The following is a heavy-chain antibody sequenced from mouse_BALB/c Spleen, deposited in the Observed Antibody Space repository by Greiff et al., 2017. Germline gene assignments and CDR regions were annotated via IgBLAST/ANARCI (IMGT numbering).Heavy chain of an antibody. D-gene: IGHD1-1*01. CDR3: ARSLITTVVDYAMDY. CDR1: GFTFSSYA. CDR2: ISSGGST. V-gene: IGHV5-6-5*01. Sequence: EVQGVESGGGLVKPGGSLKLSCAASGFTFSSYAMSWVRQTPEKRLEWVASISSGGSTYYPDSVKGRFTISRDNARNILYLQMSSLRSEDTAMYYCARSLITTVVDYAMDYWGQGTSVTVSS. J-gene: IGHJ4*01.